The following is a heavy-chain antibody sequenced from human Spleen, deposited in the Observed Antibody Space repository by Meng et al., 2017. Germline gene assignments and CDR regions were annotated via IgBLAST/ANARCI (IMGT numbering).Heavy chain of an antibody. Sequence: QVLLQESGPGLCEPSEPLSRPCVVCGGSFSDYYWSWIRQPPGKGPEWIGEINHSGSTNYNPSLESRATISVDTSQNNLSLKLSSVTAADSAVYYCARGPTTMAHDFDYWGQGTLVTVSS. CDR3: ARGPTTMAHDFDY. V-gene: IGHV4-34*01. CDR1: GGSFSDYY. CDR2: INHSGST. D-gene: IGHD4-11*01. J-gene: IGHJ4*02.